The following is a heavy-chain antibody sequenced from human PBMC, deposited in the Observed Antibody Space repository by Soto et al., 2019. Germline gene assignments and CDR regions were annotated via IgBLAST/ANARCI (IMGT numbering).Heavy chain of an antibody. J-gene: IGHJ4*02. V-gene: IGHV3-23*01. D-gene: IGHD3-10*01. Sequence: EVQLLESGGGLVQPGGSLRLSCAASGVTFTSYAMTWVRQVPGEGLQWVSSISKSGDSTYYADSVKGRFTTSRDNSKNTLYQQMNSLRAEDTAIYYCAKGSFGFDYWGQGTLVTVSS. CDR2: ISKSGDST. CDR3: AKGSFGFDY. CDR1: GVTFTSYA.